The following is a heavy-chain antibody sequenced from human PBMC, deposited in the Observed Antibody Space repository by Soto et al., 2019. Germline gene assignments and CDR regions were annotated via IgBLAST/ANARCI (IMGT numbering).Heavy chain of an antibody. Sequence: QVQLVQSGAGVKKPGASVKVSCKASGYTFTSYGISWGRQAPGQGLEWMGWISAYNGNTNYAKKLQGRVTITTATSTSTGYIELSSLRSADKGVYYSAGGPGFRSDYWGQGTLVTVSS. CDR3: AGGPGFRSDY. CDR2: ISAYNGNT. V-gene: IGHV1-18*01. CDR1: GYTFTSYG. J-gene: IGHJ4*02. D-gene: IGHD3-9*01.